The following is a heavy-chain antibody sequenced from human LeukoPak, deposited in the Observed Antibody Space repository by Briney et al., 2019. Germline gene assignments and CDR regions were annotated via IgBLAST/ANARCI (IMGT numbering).Heavy chain of an antibody. J-gene: IGHJ4*02. CDR3: ARNFALDY. CDR1: GFTFSCSA. CDR2: IYSGGST. V-gene: IGHV3-53*01. Sequence: GGSLRLSCTASGFTFSCSAMHWARQAPGKGLEWVSVIYSGGSTYYADSVKGRFTISRDNSKNTLFLQMNSLRAEDTAVYYCARNFALDYWGQGTLVTVSS.